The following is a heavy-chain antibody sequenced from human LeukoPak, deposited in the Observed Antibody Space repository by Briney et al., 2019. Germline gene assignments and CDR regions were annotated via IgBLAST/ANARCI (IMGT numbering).Heavy chain of an antibody. V-gene: IGHV3-74*01. J-gene: IGHJ4*02. CDR3: ARDQKIQILEWLPEPYFDY. Sequence: GGSLRLSCAASGFTFSSYWMHWVRQAPGKGLVWVSRINTDGSSTSYADSVKGRFTISRDNAKNTLYLQMNSLRAEDTAVYYCARDQKIQILEWLPEPYFDYWGQGTLVTVSS. CDR2: INTDGSST. CDR1: GFTFSSYW. D-gene: IGHD3-3*01.